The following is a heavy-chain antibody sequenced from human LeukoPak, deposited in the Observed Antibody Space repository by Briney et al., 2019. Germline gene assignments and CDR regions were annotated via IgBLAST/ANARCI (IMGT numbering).Heavy chain of an antibody. J-gene: IGHJ4*01. V-gene: IGHV3-30*02. CDR2: IGYDGRNK. CDR1: GFTFSSYG. D-gene: IGHD6-19*01. Sequence: GGSLRLSCAASGFTFSSYGIHWVRQAPGKGLEWVTFIGYDGRNKLYADSVKGRFTISRDNSKNTVYLQMNSLRAEDTAVYYCAKAPSGRYGYWGQGTLVIVSS. CDR3: AKAPSGRYGY.